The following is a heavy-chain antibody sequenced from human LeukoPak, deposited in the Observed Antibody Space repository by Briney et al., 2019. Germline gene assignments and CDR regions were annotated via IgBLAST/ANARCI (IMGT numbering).Heavy chain of an antibody. Sequence: ASVKVSCKASGYNFNTYGISWVRQAPGQGLEWMGWISSSTGNTKYAQKPQDRVTMTTGTSTSTAYLYLRNLRSDDTAVYYCVRLPLGYCSSTSCLDWGQGTLVTVSS. CDR2: ISSSTGNT. J-gene: IGHJ4*02. V-gene: IGHV1-18*01. CDR3: VRLPLGYCSSTSCLD. CDR1: GYNFNTYG. D-gene: IGHD2-2*01.